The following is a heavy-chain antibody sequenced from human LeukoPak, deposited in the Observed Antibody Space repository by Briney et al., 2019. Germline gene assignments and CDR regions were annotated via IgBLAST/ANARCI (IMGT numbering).Heavy chain of an antibody. Sequence: ASVKVSCKASGYTFTGYHLHWVRQAPGQGLEWMGGIIPIFGTANYAQKFQGRVTITADESTSTAYMELSSLRSEDTAVYYCARSRTYYYDSSGYYALDYWGQGTLVTVSS. V-gene: IGHV1-69*13. CDR2: IIPIFGTA. CDR3: ARSRTYYYDSSGYYALDY. J-gene: IGHJ4*02. D-gene: IGHD3-22*01. CDR1: GYTFTGYH.